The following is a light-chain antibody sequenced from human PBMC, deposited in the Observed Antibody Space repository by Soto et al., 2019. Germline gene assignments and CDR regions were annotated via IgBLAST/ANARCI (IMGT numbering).Light chain of an antibody. CDR2: DVS. V-gene: IGLV2-11*01. Sequence: QSALTQPRSVSGSPGQSVTISCTGTSSDVGGYDYVSWYQQHPGKAPKLLIFDVSKWPSGVPDRFSGSKSGNTASLTISGLHAEDEADYYCCSYAGSYTDVFGTGTKLTVL. CDR3: CSYAGSYTDV. J-gene: IGLJ1*01. CDR1: SSDVGGYDY.